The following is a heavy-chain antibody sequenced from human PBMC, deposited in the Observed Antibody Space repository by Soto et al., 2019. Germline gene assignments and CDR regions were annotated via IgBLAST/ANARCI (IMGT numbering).Heavy chain of an antibody. D-gene: IGHD2-2*01. CDR2: ISAYNGNT. CDR3: ARGNPYCSSTSCYVDY. J-gene: IGHJ4*02. Sequence: GASVKVSCNASGYTFTSYGISWVRQAPGQGLEWMGWISAYNGNTNYAQKLQGRVTMTTDTSTSTAYMELRSLRSDDTAVYYCARGNPYCSSTSCYVDYWGQGTLVTVSS. V-gene: IGHV1-18*01. CDR1: GYTFTSYG.